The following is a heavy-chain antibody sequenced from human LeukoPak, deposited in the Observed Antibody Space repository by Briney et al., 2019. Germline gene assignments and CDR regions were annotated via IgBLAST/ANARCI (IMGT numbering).Heavy chain of an antibody. Sequence: SVKVSCKASGGTFSSYAISWVRQAPGQGLEWMGRIIPILGIANYAQKFQGRVTITADKSTSTAYMELSSLRSEDTAVYYCAREMAGGQQLPVYWGQGTLVTVSS. D-gene: IGHD6-13*01. CDR2: IIPILGIA. V-gene: IGHV1-69*04. CDR1: GGTFSSYA. CDR3: AREMAGGQQLPVY. J-gene: IGHJ4*02.